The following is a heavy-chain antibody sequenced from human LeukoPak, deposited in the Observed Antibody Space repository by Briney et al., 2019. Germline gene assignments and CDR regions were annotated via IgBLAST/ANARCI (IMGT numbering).Heavy chain of an antibody. Sequence: SETLSLTCAVSGGSISSGGYSWSWIRQPPGKGLEWIGYIYHSGSTYYNPSLKSRVTISVDRSKNQFSLELSSVTAADTAVYYCARLQFGGMDVWGKGTTVTVSS. CDR2: IYHSGST. D-gene: IGHD3-10*01. J-gene: IGHJ6*04. CDR3: ARLQFGGMDV. V-gene: IGHV4-30-2*01. CDR1: GGSISSGGYS.